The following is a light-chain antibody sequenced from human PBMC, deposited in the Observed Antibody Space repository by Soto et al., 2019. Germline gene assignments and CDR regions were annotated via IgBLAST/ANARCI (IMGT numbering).Light chain of an antibody. CDR2: KAS. J-gene: IGKJ2*01. V-gene: IGKV1-5*03. CDR3: QQYNNYPYT. Sequence: DIQMTQSPSTLSASVGDRVTITCRASQSICSWLAWYQQKPGKAPKLLIYKASSLEGGVPSRFSASGSGTEFTLTISSLQPDDFATYYCQQYNNYPYTFGQGTKLEIK. CDR1: QSICSW.